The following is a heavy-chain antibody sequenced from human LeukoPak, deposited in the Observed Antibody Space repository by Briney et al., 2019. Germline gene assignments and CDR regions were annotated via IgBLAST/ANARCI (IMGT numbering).Heavy chain of an antibody. V-gene: IGHV4-34*01. J-gene: IGHJ6*03. CDR2: INHSGST. CDR3: ARLSGSYHGYYYYYYMDV. Sequence: SETLSLTCAVYGGSFSGYYWSWIRQPPGKGLEWIGEINHSGSTNYNPSLKSRVTISVDTSKNQFSLKLSSVTAADTAVYYCARLSGSYHGYYYYYYMDVWGKGTTVTISS. D-gene: IGHD1-26*01. CDR1: GGSFSGYY.